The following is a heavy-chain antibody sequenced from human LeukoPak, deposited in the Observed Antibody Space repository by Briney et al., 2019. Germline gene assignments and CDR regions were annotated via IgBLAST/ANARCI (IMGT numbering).Heavy chain of an antibody. D-gene: IGHD3-10*01. CDR1: GFTFRSYA. J-gene: IGHJ4*02. CDR3: AKEVGDY. CDR2: ISGSGDST. V-gene: IGHV3-23*01. Sequence: PGGSLRLSYVASGFTFRSYAMSCVRQAPGKGLEWVSAISGSGDSTFYADSVKGRFTISRDNSKNTLFLQMNSLRAEDTAVYYCAKEVGDYWGQETLVTVSS.